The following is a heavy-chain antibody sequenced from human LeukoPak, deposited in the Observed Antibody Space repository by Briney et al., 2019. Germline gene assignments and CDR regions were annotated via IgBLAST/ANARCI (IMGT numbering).Heavy chain of an antibody. D-gene: IGHD6-19*01. V-gene: IGHV1-46*01. CDR1: GYTFTSYY. Sequence: ASVKVSCKASGYTFTSYYMRWVRQAPGQGLEWMGIINPSGGSTSYAQKFQGRVTMTRDTSTSTVYMELSSLGSEDTAVYYCARSAGYSSGWYWFDPWGQGTLVTVSS. CDR3: ARSAGYSSGWYWFDP. CDR2: INPSGGST. J-gene: IGHJ5*02.